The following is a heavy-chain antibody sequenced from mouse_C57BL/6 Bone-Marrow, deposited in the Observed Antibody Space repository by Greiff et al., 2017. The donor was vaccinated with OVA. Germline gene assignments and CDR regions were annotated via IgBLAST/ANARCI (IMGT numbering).Heavy chain of an antibody. V-gene: IGHV1-72*01. CDR1: GYTFTSYW. Sequence: QVQLQQPGAELVKPGASVKLSCKASGYTFTSYWMHWVKQRPGRGLEWIGRIDPNSGGTKYNEKFKSKATLTVDKPSSTAYMQLSSLTSEDSAVYYCARLGLWLLPGDYAMDYWGQGTSVTVSS. CDR3: ARLGLWLLPGDYAMDY. J-gene: IGHJ4*01. CDR2: IDPNSGGT. D-gene: IGHD2-3*01.